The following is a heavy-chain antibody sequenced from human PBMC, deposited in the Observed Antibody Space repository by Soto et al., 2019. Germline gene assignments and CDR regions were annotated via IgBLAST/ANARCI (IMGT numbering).Heavy chain of an antibody. CDR1: GFTFASYA. CDR2: ITTGGINT. V-gene: IGHV3-23*01. J-gene: IGHJ4*02. Sequence: GGSLRLSCATSGFTFASYAMTWVRQAPGKGLEWVSSITTGGINTHYADFVRGRFTISRDNSKNTVYLEMKTLSAEDTAVYYCGKVMTDYSKAVGDDWGQGTLVTVSS. CDR3: GKVMTDYSKAVGDD. D-gene: IGHD4-4*01.